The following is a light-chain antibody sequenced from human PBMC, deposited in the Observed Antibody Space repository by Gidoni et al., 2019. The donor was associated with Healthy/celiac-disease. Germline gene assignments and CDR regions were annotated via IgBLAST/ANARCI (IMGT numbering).Light chain of an antibody. J-gene: IGLJ3*02. CDR2: LNSDGSH. V-gene: IGLV4-69*01. CDR1: SGHSSYA. CDR3: QTWGTGIGV. Sequence: QLVLTQSPSASASLGASVKLTCTLSSGHSSYAIAWHQQQPDKGPRYLMKLNSDGSHSKGDGIPDRFSGSSSGAERYLTISSLQSEDEADYYCQTWGTGIGVFGGGTKLTVL.